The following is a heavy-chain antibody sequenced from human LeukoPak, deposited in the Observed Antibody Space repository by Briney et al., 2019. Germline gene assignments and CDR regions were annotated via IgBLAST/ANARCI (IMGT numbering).Heavy chain of an antibody. V-gene: IGHV3-13*04. CDR3: ARGRSLDYDILIVSWKKALNY. CDR2: IGSAGET. CDR1: GFTFSSHD. Sequence: PGGSLRLSCAGSGFTFSSHDMHWVRHNTGKGLEWVSGIGSAGETYYLGSVKGRFTISRENAKNSLYLQMNSLRAGDTAVYYCARGRSLDYDILIVSWKKALNYWGKEPLVTVSS. D-gene: IGHD3-9*01. J-gene: IGHJ4*02.